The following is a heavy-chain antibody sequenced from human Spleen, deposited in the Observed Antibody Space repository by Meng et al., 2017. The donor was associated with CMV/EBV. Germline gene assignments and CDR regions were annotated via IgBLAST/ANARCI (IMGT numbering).Heavy chain of an antibody. CDR3: ARGGSGDSSGYYPD. D-gene: IGHD3-22*01. CDR1: GGSFSGDS. J-gene: IGHJ4*02. V-gene: IGHV4-34*01. CDR2: ITHSEST. Sequence: AVCGGSFSGDSWNCIRQPPGEGMKWIGGITHSESTDCKPSLKSRDTISVDTTKNQFSLKLSSVTAAKTAVYYCARGGSGDSSGYYPDWGQGTLVTVSS.